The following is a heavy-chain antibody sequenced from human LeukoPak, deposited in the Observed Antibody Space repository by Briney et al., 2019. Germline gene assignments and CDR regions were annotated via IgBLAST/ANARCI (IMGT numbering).Heavy chain of an antibody. CDR2: ISSSSSYI. CDR3: ARALWFGETFPAY. J-gene: IGHJ4*02. Sequence: GGSLRLSCAASRFTFSSYSMNWVRQAPRKGLEGVSSISSSSSYIYYADSVKGRFTISRDNSKNSLYLQMNSLRAEDTAVYYCARALWFGETFPAYWGQGTLVTVSS. V-gene: IGHV3-21*01. D-gene: IGHD3-10*01. CDR1: RFTFSSYS.